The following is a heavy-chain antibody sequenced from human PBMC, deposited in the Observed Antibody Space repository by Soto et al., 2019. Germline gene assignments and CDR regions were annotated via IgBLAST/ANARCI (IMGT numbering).Heavy chain of an antibody. CDR2: IYSGGAT. V-gene: IGHV3-53*01. CDR3: ARVDYGYYGWYFGL. D-gene: IGHD4-17*01. CDR1: GFTVTNKY. J-gene: IGHJ2*01. Sequence: EVQLVESGGNLIQPGGSLRLSCAASGFTVTNKYMTWVRQAPGKGLEWVSLIYSGGATSYADYVKGRFTISRDNSKVNLDLQVNSLRAEDTAVYYCARVDYGYYGWYFGLWGRGTLVTVFS.